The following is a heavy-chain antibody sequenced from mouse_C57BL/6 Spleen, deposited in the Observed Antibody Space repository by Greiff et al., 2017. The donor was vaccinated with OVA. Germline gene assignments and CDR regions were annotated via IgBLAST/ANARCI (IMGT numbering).Heavy chain of an antibody. V-gene: IGHV1-54*01. Sequence: VKLQESGAELVRPGTSVKVSCKASGYAFTNYLIEWVKQRPGQGLEWIGVINPGSGGTNYNEKFKGKATVTADKSSSTAYMQLSSLTSEDSAVYFCAREEDGYYSFAYWGQGTLVTVSA. J-gene: IGHJ3*01. D-gene: IGHD2-3*01. CDR2: INPGSGGT. CDR3: AREEDGYYSFAY. CDR1: GYAFTNYL.